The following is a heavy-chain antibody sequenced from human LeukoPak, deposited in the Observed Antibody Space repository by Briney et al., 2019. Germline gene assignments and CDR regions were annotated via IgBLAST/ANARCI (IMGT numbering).Heavy chain of an antibody. CDR3: ATEYYDSSGRKHAFEN. J-gene: IGHJ3*02. Sequence: ASVKVSCKASGYTFADYYLHWVRQAPGQGLEWMGCIDPDSGGTNYAQKFQGRVTMTRDTSIRTAYMELSRLRSDDTAVYYCATEYYDSSGRKHAFENWGQGTMLTVSS. V-gene: IGHV1-2*02. CDR1: GYTFADYY. D-gene: IGHD3-22*01. CDR2: IDPDSGGT.